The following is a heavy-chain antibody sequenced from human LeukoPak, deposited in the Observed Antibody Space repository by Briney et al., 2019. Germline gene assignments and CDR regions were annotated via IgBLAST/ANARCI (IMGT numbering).Heavy chain of an antibody. CDR1: GFTFSSYG. V-gene: IGHV3-33*06. J-gene: IGHJ4*02. Sequence: PGRSLRLSCAASGFTFSSYGMHWVRQAPGKGLEWVAVIWYDGSNKYYADSVKGRFTISRDNSKNTLYLQMNSLRAKDTAVYYCAKAANYDKPYYFDYWGQGTLVTVSS. CDR3: AKAANYDKPYYFDY. CDR2: IWYDGSNK. D-gene: IGHD3-9*01.